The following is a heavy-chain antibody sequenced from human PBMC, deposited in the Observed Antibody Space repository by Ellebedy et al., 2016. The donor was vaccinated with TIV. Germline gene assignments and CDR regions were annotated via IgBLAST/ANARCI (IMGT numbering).Heavy chain of an antibody. CDR2: INPSGGNS. D-gene: IGHD3-10*01. CDR1: GYTFTFYF. V-gene: IGHV1-46*01. CDR3: ARDQAGAFYYGSGSYSSGYYYMEV. J-gene: IGHJ6*03. Sequence: ASVKVSCKASGYTFTFYFMHWVRQAPGQVLEWMGIINPSGGNSTYAQKFQGRVTMTRDTSTTTVYMELRSLRSEDTAVYYCARDQAGAFYYGSGSYSSGYYYMEVWGKGTTVTVSS.